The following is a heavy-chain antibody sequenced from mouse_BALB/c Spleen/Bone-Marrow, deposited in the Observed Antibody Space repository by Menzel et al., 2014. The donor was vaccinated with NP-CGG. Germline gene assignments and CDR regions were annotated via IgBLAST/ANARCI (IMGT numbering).Heavy chain of an antibody. D-gene: IGHD2-1*01. V-gene: IGHV1-69*02. CDR3: ARDHFYSGNYEFAY. CDR1: GYTFXSYW. CDR2: IDPSDSET. Sequence: VKLQESGAELVKPGAPVKLSCKASGYTFXSYWMNWVKQRPGRGLEWIGRIDPSDSETHYNQKFKDKATLTVDKSSSTAYIQLSSLTSEDSAVYYCARDHFYSGNYEFAYWGQGTLVTVSA. J-gene: IGHJ3*01.